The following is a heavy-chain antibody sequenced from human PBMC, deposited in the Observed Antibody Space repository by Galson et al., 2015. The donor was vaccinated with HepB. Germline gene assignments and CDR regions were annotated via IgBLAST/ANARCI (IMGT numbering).Heavy chain of an antibody. J-gene: IGHJ6*02. V-gene: IGHV3-30*18. CDR2: ISYDGSNK. CDR3: AKEGGPPSSGMYYYYGMDV. CDR1: GFTFSSYG. Sequence: SLRLSCAASGFTFSSYGMHWVRQAPGKGLEWVAVISYDGSNKYYADSVKGRFTISRDNSKNTLYLQMNSLRAEDTAVYYCAKEGGPPSSGMYYYYGMDVWGQGTTVTVFS. D-gene: IGHD3-10*01.